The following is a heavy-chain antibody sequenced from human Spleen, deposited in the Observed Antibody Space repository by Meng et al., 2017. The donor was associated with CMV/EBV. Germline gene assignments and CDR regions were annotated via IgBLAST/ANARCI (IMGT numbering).Heavy chain of an antibody. J-gene: IGHJ4*02. CDR1: GFTFSNYA. CDR3: ARSRATIYYFDS. CDR2: ISPSGLGT. Sequence: GGSLRLSCAASGFTFSNYAMTWVRQTPEKGLEWVATISPSGLGTYYASSVKGRFTISRDSSKNTLHLQMNSLRVDDTAVYFCARSRATIYYFDSWGQGTLVTVSS. D-gene: IGHD5-24*01. V-gene: IGHV3-23*01.